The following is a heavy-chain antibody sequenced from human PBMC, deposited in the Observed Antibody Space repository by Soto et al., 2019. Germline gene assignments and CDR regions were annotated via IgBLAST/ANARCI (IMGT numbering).Heavy chain of an antibody. V-gene: IGHV3-35*01. CDR2: VSWNGSRT. D-gene: IGHD6-13*01. J-gene: IGHJ5*02. CDR1: GFTFSNSD. Sequence: GGSLRLSCAAFGFTFSNSDMNWVRQAPGKGLEWGSGVSWNGSRTHYADSVKGRFIISRDNSRSFLYQQMNSLRPEDMAVYYCVRNPCSSSWYRSFDPWGQGTLVTVSS. CDR3: VRNPCSSSWYRSFDP.